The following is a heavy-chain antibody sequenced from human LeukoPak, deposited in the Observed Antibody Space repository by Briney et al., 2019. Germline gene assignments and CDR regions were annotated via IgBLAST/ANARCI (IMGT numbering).Heavy chain of an antibody. CDR3: ARGGRITMIVVAANSYDAFDI. CDR2: IIPIFGTA. CDR1: GGTFSSYA. Sequence: APVEVSCKASGGTFSSYAISWVRRAPGQGLEWMGRIIPIFGTANYAQKFQGRVTITADESTSTAYMELSSLRSEDTAVYYCARGGRITMIVVAANSYDAFDIWGQGTMVTVSS. J-gene: IGHJ3*02. V-gene: IGHV1-69*13. D-gene: IGHD3-22*01.